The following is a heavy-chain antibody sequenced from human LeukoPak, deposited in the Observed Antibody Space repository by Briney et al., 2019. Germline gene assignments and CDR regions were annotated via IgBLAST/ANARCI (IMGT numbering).Heavy chain of an antibody. V-gene: IGHV3-74*01. J-gene: IGHJ3*02. CDR1: GFTFSSYW. D-gene: IGHD6-19*01. CDR3: ARDRGAVAVDAFDI. CDR2: INSDGSST. Sequence: PGGSLRLSCAASGFTFSSYWMHWVRQAPGKGLVWVSRINSDGSSTSYADSVKGRFTISRDNAKNTLYLQLDSLKAEDTAVYYCARDRGAVAVDAFDIWGQGTMVTVSS.